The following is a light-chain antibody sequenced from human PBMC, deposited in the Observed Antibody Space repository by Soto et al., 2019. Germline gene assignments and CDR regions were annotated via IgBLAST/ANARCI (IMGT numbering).Light chain of an antibody. CDR3: CSYVGSS. CDR2: EGS. CDR1: SSDVGSYNR. V-gene: IGLV2-23*01. Sequence: QSALTPPAFGSGCPGRSIPISCTRTSSDVGSYNRVSWYQQHPGKAPKLMMYEGSKRPSGVSNRFSGSKSGNTASLTIAGLQAEDEADYYGCSYVGSSFGTGTKV. J-gene: IGLJ1*01.